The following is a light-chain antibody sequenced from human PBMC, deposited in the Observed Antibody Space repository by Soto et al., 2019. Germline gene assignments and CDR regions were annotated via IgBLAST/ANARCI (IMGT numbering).Light chain of an antibody. CDR2: DAS. J-gene: IGKJ1*01. CDR3: QQYGGSPGT. Sequence: EIVLTQSPGTLSLSPGERATLSCRASQSVSSSYLAWYQQKPGQAPRLLIYDASNRVTGIPDRFSGSGSGKEFTLTINRLEPEDVAVYKCQQYGGSPGTFGQGTKVEIK. CDR1: QSVSSSY. V-gene: IGKV3-20*01.